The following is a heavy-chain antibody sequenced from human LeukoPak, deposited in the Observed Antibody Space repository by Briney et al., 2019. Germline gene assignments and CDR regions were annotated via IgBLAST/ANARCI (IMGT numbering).Heavy chain of an antibody. CDR1: GYTFTSYG. D-gene: IGHD6-19*01. J-gene: IGHJ4*02. V-gene: IGHV1-18*01. Sequence: ASVKVSCKASGYTFTSYGISWVRQAPGQGLEWMGWISAYNGNTNYAQKLQGRVTMTTDTSTSTAYMELRSLRSDDTAVYYCARSSGIAVAGINDYWGQGTLVTVPS. CDR2: ISAYNGNT. CDR3: ARSSGIAVAGINDY.